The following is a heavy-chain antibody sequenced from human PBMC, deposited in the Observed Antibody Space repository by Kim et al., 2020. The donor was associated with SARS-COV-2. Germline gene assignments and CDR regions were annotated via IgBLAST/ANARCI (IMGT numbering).Heavy chain of an antibody. CDR1: GGTFSSYA. Sequence: SVKVSCKASGGTFSSYAISWVRQAPGQGLEWMGGIIPIFGTENYAQKFQGRVTITADESTSTAYMELSSLRSEDTAVYYCAVLQNRGGNGGMDVWGQGTTVTVSS. J-gene: IGHJ6*02. CDR3: AVLQNRGGNGGMDV. V-gene: IGHV1-69*13. CDR2: IIPIFGTE. D-gene: IGHD2-15*01.